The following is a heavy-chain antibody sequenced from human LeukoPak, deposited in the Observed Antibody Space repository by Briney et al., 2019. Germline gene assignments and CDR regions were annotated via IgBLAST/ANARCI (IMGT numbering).Heavy chain of an antibody. J-gene: IGHJ3*02. Sequence: PGGSLRLSCAASGFTFSSYEMNWVRQAPGKGLEWVASIKKDGSEKYYVDSVKGRFTVSRDNAKNSLYLQMNSLRVEDTAMYYCARDAGRAGDAFDIWGQGTMVTVSS. D-gene: IGHD1-26*01. CDR2: IKKDGSEK. V-gene: IGHV3-7*03. CDR3: ARDAGRAGDAFDI. CDR1: GFTFSSYE.